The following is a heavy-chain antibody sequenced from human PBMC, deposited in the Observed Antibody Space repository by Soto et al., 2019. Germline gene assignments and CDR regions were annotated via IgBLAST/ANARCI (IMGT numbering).Heavy chain of an antibody. CDR1: GGTFYTYT. CDR2: ITPIYPTT. J-gene: IGHJ5*01. V-gene: IGHV1-69*13. CDR3: ARSLAYRFHTMAAEDA. D-gene: IGHD2-2*01. Sequence: SVKVSCKASGGTFYTYTFSWVRQAPGQGLEWMGSITPIYPTTNYAEKFQGRLTVTADGSTNTAYMELNSLTSDDTAVYYFARSLAYRFHTMAAEDAWGDGTVVT.